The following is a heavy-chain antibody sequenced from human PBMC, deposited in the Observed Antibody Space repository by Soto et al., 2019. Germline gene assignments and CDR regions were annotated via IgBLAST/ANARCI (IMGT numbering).Heavy chain of an antibody. J-gene: IGHJ6*02. V-gene: IGHV4-34*01. Sequence: SETLSLTCAVYGGSFSGYYWSWIRQPPGKGLEWIGEINHSGSTNYNPSLKSRVTISVDTSKNQFSLKLSSVTAADTAVYYCARMVVTISGLVIRAPRYFGMDALGQGTTVTVSS. D-gene: IGHD3-3*01. CDR1: GGSFSGYY. CDR2: INHSGST. CDR3: ARMVVTISGLVIRAPRYFGMDA.